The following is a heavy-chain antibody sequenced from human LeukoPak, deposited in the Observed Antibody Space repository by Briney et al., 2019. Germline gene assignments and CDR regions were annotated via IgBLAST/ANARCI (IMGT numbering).Heavy chain of an antibody. D-gene: IGHD2-15*01. CDR2: IYYSGST. CDR1: GGSISSYY. J-gene: IGHJ6*03. CDR3: AKARVVAATRGYYYYMDV. V-gene: IGHV4-59*01. Sequence: SETLSLTCTVSGGSISSYYWSWIRQPPGKGLEWIGYIYYSGSTNYNPSLKSRVTISVDTSKNQFSLKLSSVTAADTAVYYRAKARVVAATRGYYYYMDVWGKGTTVTVSS.